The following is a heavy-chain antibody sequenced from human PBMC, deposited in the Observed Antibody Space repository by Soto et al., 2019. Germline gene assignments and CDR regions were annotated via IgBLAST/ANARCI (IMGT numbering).Heavy chain of an antibody. J-gene: IGHJ3*02. CDR3: AKMMVRGELYDAFDI. CDR1: GFTFSSYG. D-gene: IGHD3-10*01. Sequence: PGGSLRLSCAASGFTFSSYGMHWVRQAPGKGLEWVAVISYDGSNKYYADSVKGRFTISRDNSKNTLYLQMNSLRAEDTAVYYCAKMMVRGELYDAFDIWGQGTMVTVSS. V-gene: IGHV3-30*18. CDR2: ISYDGSNK.